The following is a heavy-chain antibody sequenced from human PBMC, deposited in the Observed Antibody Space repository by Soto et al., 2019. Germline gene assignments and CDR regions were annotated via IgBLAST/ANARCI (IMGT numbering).Heavy chain of an antibody. J-gene: IGHJ4*02. Sequence: QVQLQESGPGLVKPSETLSLNCTGSGGPISSYYWSWIRQSPGKGLEWIGYIYYSGSTNSNPSLKSRVTISVDTSKNQFSLELSSVTAAYTAVYYWAMGSSGWPPRLDYWCQGTLVTVSS. V-gene: IGHV4-59*01. D-gene: IGHD6-19*01. CDR3: AMGSSGWPPRLDY. CDR2: IYYSGST. CDR1: GGPISSYY.